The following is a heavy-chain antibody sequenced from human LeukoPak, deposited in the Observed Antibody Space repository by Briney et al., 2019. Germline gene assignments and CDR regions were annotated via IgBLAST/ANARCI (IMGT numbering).Heavy chain of an antibody. J-gene: IGHJ4*02. D-gene: IGHD6-19*01. CDR2: IYYSGST. CDR1: GGSISRGGYY. Sequence: PSETLSLTCTVSGGSISRGGYYWSWIRQHPGTGLEWIGYIYYSGSTYYNPSLKSRVTISVDTSKNQFSLKLSSVTAADTAVYYCARARIAVAGTDFDYWGQGTLVTVSS. CDR3: ARARIAVAGTDFDY. V-gene: IGHV4-31*03.